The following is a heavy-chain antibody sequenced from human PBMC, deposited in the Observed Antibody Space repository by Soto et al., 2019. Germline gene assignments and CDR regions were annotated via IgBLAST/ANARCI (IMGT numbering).Heavy chain of an antibody. CDR2: INHSGST. Sequence: QVQLQQWGAGLLKPSETLSLTCAVYGGSFSGYYWSWIRQPPGKGLEWIGEINHSGSTNYNPSLKSRVTISVDTSKNQFSLKLSSVTAADTAVYYFAYNWNDDSYYYYMDVWGKGTTVTVSS. CDR1: GGSFSGYY. V-gene: IGHV4-34*01. J-gene: IGHJ6*03. D-gene: IGHD1-20*01. CDR3: AYNWNDDSYYYYMDV.